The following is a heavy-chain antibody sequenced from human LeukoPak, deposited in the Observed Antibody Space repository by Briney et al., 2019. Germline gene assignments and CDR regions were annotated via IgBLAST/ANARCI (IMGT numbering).Heavy chain of an antibody. CDR2: IYYSGST. CDR3: ARAYCTSTTCWGYFDY. J-gene: IGHJ4*02. CDR1: GGSISSGGYY. D-gene: IGHD2-2*01. V-gene: IGHV4-31*03. Sequence: LQTLSLTCTVSGGSISSGGYYWSWIRQHPGKGLEWIGYIYYSGSTYYNPSLKSRVTISVDTSKNQFSLKVNSVTAADTAVYYCARAYCTSTTCWGYFDYWGQGTLVTVSS.